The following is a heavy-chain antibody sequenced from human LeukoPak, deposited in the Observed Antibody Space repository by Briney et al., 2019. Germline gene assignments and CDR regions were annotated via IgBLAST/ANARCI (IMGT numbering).Heavy chain of an antibody. CDR3: ARGKEAVAVYYFDY. V-gene: IGHV3-30*02. CDR2: IRYDGSNK. J-gene: IGHJ4*02. Sequence: GGSLRLSCAASGLTFSNFGMHWVRQAPGKGLEWVAFIRYDGSNKYYADSVKGRFTISRDNSKNTLYLQMNSLRAEDTAVYYCARGKEAVAVYYFDYWGQGTLVTVSS. CDR1: GLTFSNFG. D-gene: IGHD6-19*01.